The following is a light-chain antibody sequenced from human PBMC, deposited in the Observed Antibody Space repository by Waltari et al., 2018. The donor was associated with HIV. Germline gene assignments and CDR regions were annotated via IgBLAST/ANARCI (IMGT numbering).Light chain of an antibody. CDR3: QQYNDWPGT. V-gene: IGKV3-11*01. Sequence: EIVLTQSPATLSLSPGERVTLSCRASQSVSSYLAWYQQKPGQAPRLLIYDASNRATGIPARFSGSGSGTDFTLTISSLEPEDFAVYYCQQYNDWPGTFGQGTKVEIK. CDR2: DAS. J-gene: IGKJ1*01. CDR1: QSVSSY.